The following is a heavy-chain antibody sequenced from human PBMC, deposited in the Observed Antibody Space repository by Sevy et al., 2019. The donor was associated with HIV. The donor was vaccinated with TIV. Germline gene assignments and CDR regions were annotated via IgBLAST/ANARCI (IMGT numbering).Heavy chain of an antibody. J-gene: IGHJ3*02. CDR3: ARHCSSISCSHAFDN. CDR2: INHSGSA. V-gene: IGHV4-34*01. CDR1: SGSFSGYY. Sequence: SETLSLTCAVYSGSFSGYYWSWIRQPPGKGLEWIGEINHSGSANYNPSLKSRVTISVDTSKNQFSLKLSSVTAADTAVYYCARHCSSISCSHAFDNWGLRTMVTVSS. D-gene: IGHD2-2*01.